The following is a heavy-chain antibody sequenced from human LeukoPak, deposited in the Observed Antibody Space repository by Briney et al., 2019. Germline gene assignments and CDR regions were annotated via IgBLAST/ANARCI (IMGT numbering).Heavy chain of an antibody. CDR3: AKIVWRSVVVPYYFED. V-gene: IGHV3-23*01. CDR1: GFTFINFA. Sequence: GGSQRLSCAASGFTFINFAMSWVRQAPGKGLEWVPAISTNGGSTYYADSVKGRFTISRDNSKNTLFLQMNNLRVEDTAVYYCAKIVWRSVVVPYYFEDWGQGTLVTVSS. D-gene: IGHD3-22*01. J-gene: IGHJ4*02. CDR2: ISTNGGST.